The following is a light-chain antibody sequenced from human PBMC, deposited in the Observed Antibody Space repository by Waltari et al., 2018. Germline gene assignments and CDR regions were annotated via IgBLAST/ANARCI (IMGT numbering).Light chain of an antibody. CDR1: SSDVWSYNL. J-gene: IGLJ3*02. CDR2: EVI. V-gene: IGLV2-23*02. Sequence: QSALTQPASVSVSPGQSITISCTGTSSDVWSYNLDAWYQQYPGKAPKLMIYEVIHRPSGVSNRFSGSKSGNTASLTISGLQAEDEADYYCCSYGGSGTYVMFGGGTKVTVL. CDR3: CSYGGSGTYVM.